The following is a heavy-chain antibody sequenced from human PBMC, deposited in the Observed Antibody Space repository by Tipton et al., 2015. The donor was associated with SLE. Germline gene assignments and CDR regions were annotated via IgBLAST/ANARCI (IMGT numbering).Heavy chain of an antibody. Sequence: QLVQSGAEVKKPGPSVKVSCKASGGTFSSYAISWVRQAPGQGLEWMGGIIPIFGTANYAQKFQGRVTLTTDESTSTAYKELSSLRSEGTAVYFWATGDDCGDYWYFDYWGQGPLVTVSS. CDR2: IIPIFGTA. CDR3: ATGDDCGDYWYFDY. J-gene: IGHJ4*02. V-gene: IGHV1-69*01. CDR1: GGTFSSYA. D-gene: IGHD4-17*01.